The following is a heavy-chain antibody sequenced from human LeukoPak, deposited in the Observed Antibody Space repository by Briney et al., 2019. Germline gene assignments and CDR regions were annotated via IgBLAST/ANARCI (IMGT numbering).Heavy chain of an antibody. CDR1: GYTFTGYY. D-gene: IGHD6-19*01. CDR2: INPNSGGT. V-gene: IGHV1-2*06. Sequence: GASVKVSCKASGYTFTGYYMHWVRQAPGQGLEWMGRINPNSGGTNYAQKFQGRVTMTRDTSISTAYMELSRLRSDDTAVYYCARDGEVAGTGYYYYYGMDVWGQGTTVTVSS. J-gene: IGHJ6*02. CDR3: ARDGEVAGTGYYYYYGMDV.